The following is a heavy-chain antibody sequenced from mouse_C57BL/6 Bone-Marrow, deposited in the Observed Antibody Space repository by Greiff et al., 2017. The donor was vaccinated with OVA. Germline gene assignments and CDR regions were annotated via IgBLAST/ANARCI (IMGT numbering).Heavy chain of an antibody. V-gene: IGHV14-4*01. CDR1: GFNIKDDY. CDR3: TTGYNYYAMDY. J-gene: IGHJ4*01. D-gene: IGHD2-2*01. Sequence: EVMLVESGAELVRPGASVKLSCTASGFNIKDDYMHWVKQRPEQGLEWIGWIDPENGDTEYASKFQGKATITADTSSNTAYLQLSSLTSEDTAVYYCTTGYNYYAMDYWGQGTSVTVSS. CDR2: IDPENGDT.